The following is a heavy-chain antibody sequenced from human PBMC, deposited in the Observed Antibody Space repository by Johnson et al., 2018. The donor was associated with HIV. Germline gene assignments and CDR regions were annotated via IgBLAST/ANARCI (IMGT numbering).Heavy chain of an antibody. D-gene: IGHD6-19*01. Sequence: VQLVESGGGVVQPGRSLRLSCAASGFTFSDHYMSWIRQAPGKGLEWVSVLFSGGTTYYADSVKGRFTISRDNSKNTLYLQMNSLRVEDTALYYCATTRLSTGWYAFEIWGQGTMVTVSS. CDR3: ATTRLSTGWYAFEI. V-gene: IGHV3-66*01. CDR1: GFTFSDHY. J-gene: IGHJ3*02. CDR2: LFSGGTT.